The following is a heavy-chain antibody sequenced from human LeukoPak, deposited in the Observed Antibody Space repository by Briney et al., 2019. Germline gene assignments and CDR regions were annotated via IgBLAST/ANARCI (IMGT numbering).Heavy chain of an antibody. CDR3: ARRGSYDYYFDY. CDR1: GFTFSDYY. Sequence: GGSLRLSCAASGFTFSDYYMSWIRQAPGKGLEWVSSISSSGSTIYYADSVKGRFTISRDNAKNSLYLQMNSLRAEDTALYHCARRGSYDYYFDYWGQGTLVTVSS. D-gene: IGHD5-12*01. J-gene: IGHJ4*02. CDR2: ISSSGSTI. V-gene: IGHV3-11*01.